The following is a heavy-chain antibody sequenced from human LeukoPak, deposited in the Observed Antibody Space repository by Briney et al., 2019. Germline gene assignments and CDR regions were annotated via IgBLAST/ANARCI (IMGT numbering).Heavy chain of an antibody. J-gene: IGHJ4*02. D-gene: IGHD6-19*01. CDR2: TYYSGST. CDR3: ARVSSSGWFDY. CDR1: GGSISSYY. V-gene: IGHV4-59*01. Sequence: PSETLSLTCTVSGGSISSYYWSWIRQPPGKGLEWIGYTYYSGSTNYNPSLKSRVTISVDTSKNQFSLKLSSVTAADTAVYYCARVSSSGWFDYWGQGTLVTVSS.